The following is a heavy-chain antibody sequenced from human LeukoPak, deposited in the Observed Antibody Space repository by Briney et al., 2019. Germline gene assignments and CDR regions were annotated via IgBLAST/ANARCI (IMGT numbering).Heavy chain of an antibody. CDR1: GGSFSGYY. CDR2: IYHSGST. CDR3: ARRGDRRSGSYLWDY. J-gene: IGHJ4*02. V-gene: IGHV4-34*01. Sequence: SETLSLTCAVYGGSFSGYYWSWLRQPPGKGLEWIGEIYHSGSTNYNPSLKSRVTISVDKSKNQFSLKLSSVTAADTAVYYCARRGDRRSGSYLWDYWGQGTLVTVSS. D-gene: IGHD1-26*01.